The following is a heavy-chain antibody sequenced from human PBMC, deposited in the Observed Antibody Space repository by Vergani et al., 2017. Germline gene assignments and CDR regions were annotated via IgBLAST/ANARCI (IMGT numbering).Heavy chain of an antibody. CDR1: GGTFSSYA. V-gene: IGHV1-69*01. D-gene: IGHD4-17*01. CDR2: IIPLFGTA. CDR3: ARARANYGDYPPYYYYYMDV. J-gene: IGHJ6*03. Sequence: QVQLVQSGAEVKKPGSSVKVSCKASGGTFSSYAISWVRQAPGQGLEWMGGIIPLFGTANYAQKFQGRVTITADESTSTAYMELSSLRSEDTAVYYCARARANYGDYPPYYYYYMDVWGKGTTVTVSS.